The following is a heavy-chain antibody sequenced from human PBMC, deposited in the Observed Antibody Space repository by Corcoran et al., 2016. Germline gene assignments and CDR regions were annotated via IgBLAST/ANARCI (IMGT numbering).Heavy chain of an antibody. J-gene: IGHJ5*02. CDR3: ARSSDSYDSWFDP. V-gene: IGHV4-39*01. Sequence: QLRLHESGPGLVKPSETLSLTCTVSGASIRSGLYYWAWIRQPPGKGLEWVGSVYYSGPAYYTPYLRGRVTVSVDTSNNQFSLTLNSVTAADAVVFYWARSSDSYDSWFDPWGQGTLVTVSS. D-gene: IGHD2-15*01. CDR1: GASIRSGLYY. CDR2: VYYSGPA.